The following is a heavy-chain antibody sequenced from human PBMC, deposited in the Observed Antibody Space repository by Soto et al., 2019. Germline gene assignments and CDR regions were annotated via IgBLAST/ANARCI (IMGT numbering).Heavy chain of an antibody. CDR3: ARTRSAWSDFHYYSLDV. Sequence: GGSLILSCASSGFPFKSYGMHWVRPGPGNGVEWVAFISYDSTKTYYADSVKGRFTISRDNSNSALYVQMNSLTGEDTAVYYCARTRSAWSDFHYYSLDVWGQGTTVSVS. V-gene: IGHV3-30*03. D-gene: IGHD1-26*01. J-gene: IGHJ6*02. CDR2: ISYDSTKT. CDR1: GFPFKSYG.